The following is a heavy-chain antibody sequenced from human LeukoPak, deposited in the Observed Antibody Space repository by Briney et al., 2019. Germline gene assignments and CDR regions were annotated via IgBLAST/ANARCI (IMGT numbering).Heavy chain of an antibody. V-gene: IGHV1-69*04. CDR2: IIPILGIA. D-gene: IGHD3-10*01. CDR1: GGTFSSYA. CDR3: ASGKMRSFNFDY. Sequence: EASVKVSCKASGGTFSSYAISWVRQAPGQGLEWMGRIIPILGIANYAQKFQGRVTITADKSTSTAYMELSSLRSEDTAVYYCASGKMRSFNFDYWGQGTLVTVSS. J-gene: IGHJ4*02.